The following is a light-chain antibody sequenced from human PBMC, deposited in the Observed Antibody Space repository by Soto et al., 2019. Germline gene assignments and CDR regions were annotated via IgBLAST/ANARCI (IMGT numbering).Light chain of an antibody. J-gene: IGLJ1*01. CDR3: SSYSSSDTPYV. Sequence: HSVLTQAASGSRAPRPSITISCTGNSSDIGGYNYVSWYQQHPGKAPKLMISDVSDRPSGVSNRFSGSKSGNTASLTISGLQAEDEADYYCSSYSSSDTPYVFGTGTKVTV. CDR2: DVS. V-gene: IGLV2-14*03. CDR1: SSDIGGYNY.